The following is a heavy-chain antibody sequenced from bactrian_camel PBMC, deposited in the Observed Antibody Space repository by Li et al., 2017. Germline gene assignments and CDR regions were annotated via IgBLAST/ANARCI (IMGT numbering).Heavy chain of an antibody. CDR2: IHSNGDST. D-gene: IGHD1*01. CDR1: VSTYLDGC. Sequence: HVQLVESGGGSAQAGGSLRLSCTVSVSTYLDGCMAWFRQAPGKEREGVASIHSNGDSTYYIDSVKGRFTISLDKKKNTMYLQMNSLKPEDAAMYYCAGRTRVWCGVWIGPREYDYWGQGTQVTVS. J-gene: IGHJ4*01. CDR3: AGRTRVWCGVWIGPREYDY. V-gene: IGHV3S63*01.